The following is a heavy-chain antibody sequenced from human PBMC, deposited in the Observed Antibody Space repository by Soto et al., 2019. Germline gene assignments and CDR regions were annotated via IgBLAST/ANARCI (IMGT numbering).Heavy chain of an antibody. CDR2: IYYSGST. CDR3: AGTQYNWNYVVGEGAFDY. V-gene: IGHV4-59*08. Sequence: QVQLQESGPGLVKPSETLSLTCTVSGGSISSYYWSWIRQPPGKGLEWIGYIYYSGSTNYNPSLTSRVTISVDTSKNQFSLKLSSVTAADTAVYYCAGTQYNWNYVVGEGAFDYWGQGTLVTVSS. J-gene: IGHJ4*02. D-gene: IGHD1-7*01. CDR1: GGSISSYY.